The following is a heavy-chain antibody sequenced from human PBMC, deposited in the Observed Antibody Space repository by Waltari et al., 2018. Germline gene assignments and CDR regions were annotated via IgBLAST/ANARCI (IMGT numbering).Heavy chain of an antibody. V-gene: IGHV4-4*02. D-gene: IGHD2-2*01. Sequence: QVQLQESGQGLVKPSGTLSLTCAVSGDSISGNYWWSWVRQSPEKGLEWIEQVHHSGKTHYNPSLQSRVTISVDKPKNQFSLNLNSVTAADTAVYYCVGDRAIGLFFDYWGRGTLVTVSS. CDR1: GDSISGNYW. CDR2: VHHSGKT. J-gene: IGHJ4*02. CDR3: VGDRAIGLFFDY.